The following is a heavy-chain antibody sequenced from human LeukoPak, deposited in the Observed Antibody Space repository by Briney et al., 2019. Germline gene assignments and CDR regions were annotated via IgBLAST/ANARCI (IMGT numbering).Heavy chain of an antibody. D-gene: IGHD3-9*01. CDR3: ARDQAATNTQVRFCLD. CDR2: ISAYNGNT. Sequence: ASVNVSCKASGYTFTSYGISWVRQAPGQGLEWMGWISAYNGNTNFAQKLQGRVTMTTDTSTSTAYMELRSLRSDDTAVYYCARDQAATNTQVRFCLDWGQGTLVTVSS. J-gene: IGHJ4*02. V-gene: IGHV1-18*01. CDR1: GYTFTSYG.